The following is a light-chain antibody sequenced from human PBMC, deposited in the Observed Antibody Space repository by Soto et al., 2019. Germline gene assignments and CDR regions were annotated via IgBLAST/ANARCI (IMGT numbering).Light chain of an antibody. V-gene: IGKV3-15*01. CDR3: QQYGSSGT. CDR1: QRVSND. J-gene: IGKJ1*01. CDR2: GAS. Sequence: ETVMTQSPATLSVTAGERATLSCRASQRVSNDLAWYQQKPGQAPRLLIYGASTRATGIPARFSGSGSGTDFTLTISRLEPEDFAVYYCQQYGSSGTFGQGSMVDI.